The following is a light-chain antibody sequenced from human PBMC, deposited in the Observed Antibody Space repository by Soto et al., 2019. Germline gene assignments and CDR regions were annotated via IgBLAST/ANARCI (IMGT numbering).Light chain of an antibody. V-gene: IGKV3-15*01. J-gene: IGKJ1*01. CDR1: QSVSSD. Sequence: EIVLTQSPCTLSLSPGERATLSCRASQSVSSDLAWYHQKPGQAPRLLIYSASTRATGIPARFSGSGSGTEFTLTINSLQSEDFAVYYCQQYNNWPRTFGQGTKVDIK. CDR3: QQYNNWPRT. CDR2: SAS.